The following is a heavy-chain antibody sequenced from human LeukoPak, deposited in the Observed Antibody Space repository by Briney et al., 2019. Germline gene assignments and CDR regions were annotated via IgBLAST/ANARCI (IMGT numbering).Heavy chain of an antibody. J-gene: IGHJ6*02. CDR3: AKVSGKPRVYYYYGLDV. D-gene: IGHD3-3*01. Sequence: GRSLRLSCAASGFTFDDYAMHWVRQAPGKGLEWVSGISWNSGSIGYADSVKGRFTISRDNAKNSLYLQMNSLRAEDMAFYYCAKVSGKPRVYYYYGLDVWGQGTTVTVSS. V-gene: IGHV3-9*03. CDR1: GFTFDDYA. CDR2: ISWNSGSI.